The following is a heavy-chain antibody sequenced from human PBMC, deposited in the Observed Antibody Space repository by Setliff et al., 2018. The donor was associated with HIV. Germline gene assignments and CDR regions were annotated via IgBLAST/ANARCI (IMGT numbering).Heavy chain of an antibody. Sequence: RASVKVSCKASGGTFSSYAISWVRQAPGQGLEWMGGIIPIFGTANYAQKFQGRVTITADESTSTAYMELSSLRSEDTAVYYCAWNNWNQRAGHAPDYWGQGTLVTVSS. D-gene: IGHD1-20*01. CDR3: AWNNWNQRAGHAPDY. V-gene: IGHV1-69*13. CDR2: IIPIFGTA. J-gene: IGHJ4*02. CDR1: GGTFSSYA.